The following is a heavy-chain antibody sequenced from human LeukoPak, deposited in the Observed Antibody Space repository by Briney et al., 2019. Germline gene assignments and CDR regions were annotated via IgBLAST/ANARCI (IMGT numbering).Heavy chain of an antibody. D-gene: IGHD3-22*01. V-gene: IGHV3-23*01. CDR1: VFTFRSYA. CDR2: IRTSGVST. CDR3: AIMHRYYDGSGYWVQ. Sequence: GGSLRLSCAASVFTFRSYAMSGVPQSPGKGLECVSGIRTSGVSTFYADSVKGRFTISRDNPSDKLYMQINSLRAKDTAVYYCAIMHRYYDGSGYWVQWGQGTLVTVSS. J-gene: IGHJ4*02.